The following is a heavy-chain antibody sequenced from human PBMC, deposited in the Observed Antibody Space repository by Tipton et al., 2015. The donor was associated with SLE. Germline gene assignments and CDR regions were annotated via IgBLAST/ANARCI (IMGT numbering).Heavy chain of an antibody. CDR1: GGPISSYY. Sequence: GLVKPSETLSLTCTVSGGPISSYYWSWIRQPPGKGLEWIGYIYYSGSTKYNPSLKSRVTISVDTSKNQLSLKLSSVTAADTAVYYCARGKSTFNWFDPWGQGTLVTVSS. CDR2: IYYSGST. J-gene: IGHJ5*02. V-gene: IGHV4-59*01. CDR3: ARGKSTFNWFDP.